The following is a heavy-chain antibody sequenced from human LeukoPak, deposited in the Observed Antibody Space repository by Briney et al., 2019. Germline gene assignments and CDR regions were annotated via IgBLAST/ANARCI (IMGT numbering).Heavy chain of an antibody. CDR2: TYSDGST. D-gene: IGHD1-1*01. J-gene: IGHJ6*02. CDR3: ARDGGSSTMEPTGGYYYYGMDV. CDR1: GFTVSRNY. Sequence: GGSLRLSCAASGFTVSRNYMSWVRQAPGKGLEWVSLTYSDGSTSYTDSVKGRFTISGDNSKNTLSLQLNSLRAEDTAVYYCARDGGSSTMEPTGGYYYYGMDVWGQGTTVTVSS. V-gene: IGHV3-53*01.